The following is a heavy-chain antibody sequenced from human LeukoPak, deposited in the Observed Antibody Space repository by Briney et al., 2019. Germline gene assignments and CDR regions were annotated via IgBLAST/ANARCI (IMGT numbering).Heavy chain of an antibody. J-gene: IGHJ5*02. V-gene: IGHV4-59*13. CDR1: SVSMTNYY. Sequence: SETLSLTCTVSSVSMTNYYWSWIRHPPGKGLEWIGNIYYSGSTNYIPSLKTRITMSVDTSKNQFSLKLNSVTAADTAVYYCARQNHDSSGLTSFDPWGQGTLVTVSS. CDR2: IYYSGST. CDR3: ARQNHDSSGLTSFDP. D-gene: IGHD3-22*01.